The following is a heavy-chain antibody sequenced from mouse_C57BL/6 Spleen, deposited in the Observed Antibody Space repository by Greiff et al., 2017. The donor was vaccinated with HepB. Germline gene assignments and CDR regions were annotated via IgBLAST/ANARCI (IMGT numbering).Heavy chain of an antibody. CDR3: ARRGLGRDFDY. Sequence: QVQLQQPGAELVKPGASVKLSCKASGYTFTSYWMHWVKQRPGQGLEWIGMIHPNSGSTNYNEKFKSKATLTVDKSSSTAYMQLSSLTSEDSAVYYCARRGLGRDFDYWGQGTTLTVSS. CDR2: IHPNSGST. J-gene: IGHJ2*01. V-gene: IGHV1-64*01. D-gene: IGHD4-1*01. CDR1: GYTFTSYW.